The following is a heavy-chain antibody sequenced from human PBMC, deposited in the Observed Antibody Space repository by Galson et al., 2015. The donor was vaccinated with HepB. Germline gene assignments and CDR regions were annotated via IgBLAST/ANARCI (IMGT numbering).Heavy chain of an antibody. D-gene: IGHD6-13*01. V-gene: IGHV3-21*01. CDR3: ARDAAGPWRGDFDL. CDR1: GFTFSSYS. J-gene: IGHJ2*01. Sequence: SLRLSCAASGFTFSSYSMNWVRQAPGKGLEWVSSISSSSSYIYYADSVKGRFTISRDNAKNSLYLQMNSLRAEDTAVYYCARDAAGPWRGDFDLWGRGTLVTVSS. CDR2: ISSSSSYI.